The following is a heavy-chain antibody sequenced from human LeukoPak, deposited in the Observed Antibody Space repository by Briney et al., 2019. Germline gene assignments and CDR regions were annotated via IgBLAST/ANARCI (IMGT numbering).Heavy chain of an antibody. D-gene: IGHD5-24*01. V-gene: IGHV1-3*01. Sequence: GASVKVSCKASGYTFTSYAMHWVRQAPGQRLEWMGWINAGNGNTKYSQKFQGRVTITADESTSTAYMELSSLRSEDTAVYYCARDSEAYRDGYLYCFDYWGQGTLVTVSS. CDR3: ARDSEAYRDGYLYCFDY. J-gene: IGHJ4*02. CDR1: GYTFTSYA. CDR2: INAGNGNT.